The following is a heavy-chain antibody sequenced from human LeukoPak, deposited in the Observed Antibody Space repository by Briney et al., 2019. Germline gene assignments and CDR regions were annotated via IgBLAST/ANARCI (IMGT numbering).Heavy chain of an antibody. CDR2: INDRGRA. J-gene: IGHJ6*03. Sequence: PSETLSLTCAVYGGSFSNYYWNWIRQTPGKGLEWLGEINDRGRANYNPSLMSRVTVSVDTSKNQFSLRLTSVTATGTAIYYCARRWNYGRNYYIDVWGKGATVSVSS. CDR1: GGSFSNYY. D-gene: IGHD1-7*01. CDR3: ARRWNYGRNYYIDV. V-gene: IGHV4-34*01.